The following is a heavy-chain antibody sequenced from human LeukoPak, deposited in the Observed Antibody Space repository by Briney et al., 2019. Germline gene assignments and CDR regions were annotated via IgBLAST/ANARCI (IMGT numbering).Heavy chain of an antibody. J-gene: IGHJ6*02. V-gene: IGHV4-4*02. Sequence: SETLSLTCAVSGGSISSSNGGSWVRPHPGKGLWGSGEIYNSKSTNHNPSLKSRVTISVDKSKNQFSLKLSSVTAADTAVYYCARGHGRRVAAAGNYYYYGMDVWGQGTAVTVSS. CDR2: IYNSKST. CDR3: ARGHGRRVAAAGNYYYYGMDV. D-gene: IGHD6-13*01. CDR1: GGSISSSNG.